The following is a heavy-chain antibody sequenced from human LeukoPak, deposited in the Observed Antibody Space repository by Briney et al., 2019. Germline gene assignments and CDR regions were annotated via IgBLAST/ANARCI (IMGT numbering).Heavy chain of an antibody. J-gene: IGHJ4*02. Sequence: GGSLRLSCAASGFTFDDYAMHWVRQAPGKGLEWVSGISWNSGSIGYADSVKGRFTISRDNAKNSLYLQMNSLRAEDTALYYCAKDSSGGSRPYFDYWGQGTLVTVSS. CDR3: AKDSSGGSRPYFDY. CDR1: GFTFDDYA. V-gene: IGHV3-9*01. D-gene: IGHD3-10*01. CDR2: ISWNSGSI.